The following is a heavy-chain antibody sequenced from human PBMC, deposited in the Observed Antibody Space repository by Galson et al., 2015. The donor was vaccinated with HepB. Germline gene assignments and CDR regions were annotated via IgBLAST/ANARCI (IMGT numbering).Heavy chain of an antibody. CDR1: GFTFSTYG. J-gene: IGHJ4*02. D-gene: IGHD4-11*01. CDR3: AKDRDLYYSNPLTPDY. Sequence: SLRLSCAASGFTFSTYGMHWVRQAPGKGLEWVALMSYDGSNKYYADSVKGRFTISRDNSKNTLYLQMNSLRAEDTAVYYCAKDRDLYYSNPLTPDYWGQGTLVTVSS. CDR2: MSYDGSNK. V-gene: IGHV3-30*18.